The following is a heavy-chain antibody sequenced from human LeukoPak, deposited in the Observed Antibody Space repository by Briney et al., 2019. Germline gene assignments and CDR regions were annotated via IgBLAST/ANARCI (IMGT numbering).Heavy chain of an antibody. CDR1: GGSISSNGYY. V-gene: IGHV4-39*07. D-gene: IGHD4-11*01. Sequence: SSETLSLTCAVYGGSISSNGYYWGWIRQPPGKGPEWIASTHYSRTTYYNPSLKSRVTISVDTSKAQFSLKLSSVSAADTAVYYCARAQRVATTAAKSWFDPWGQGTLVTVSS. J-gene: IGHJ5*02. CDR2: THYSRTT. CDR3: ARAQRVATTAAKSWFDP.